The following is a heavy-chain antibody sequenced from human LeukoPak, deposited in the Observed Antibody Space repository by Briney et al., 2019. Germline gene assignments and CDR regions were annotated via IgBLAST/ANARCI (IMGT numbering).Heavy chain of an antibody. V-gene: IGHV3-48*03. J-gene: IGHJ4*02. CDR3: AKDGYHYYYDSSGSPSSFDY. CDR2: ISSSGSTI. D-gene: IGHD3-22*01. CDR1: GFTFSSYE. Sequence: PGGSLRLSCAASGFTFSSYEMNWVRQAPGKGLEWVSYISSSGSTIYYADSVKGRFTISRDNAKNSLYLQMNSLRAEDTAVYYCAKDGYHYYYDSSGSPSSFDYWGQGTLVTVSS.